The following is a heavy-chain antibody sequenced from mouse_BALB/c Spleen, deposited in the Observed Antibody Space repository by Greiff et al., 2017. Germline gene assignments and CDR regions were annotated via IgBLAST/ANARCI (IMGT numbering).Heavy chain of an antibody. CDR3: GRGDYDYAMDY. Sequence: EVKLEESGPELVKPGASVKISCKASGYSFTGYFMNWVKQSHGKSLEWIGRINPYNGDTFYNQKFKGKATLTVDKSSSTAHMELLSLTSEDSAVYYCGRGDYDYAMDYWGQGTSVTVSS. CDR2: INPYNGDT. J-gene: IGHJ4*01. CDR1: GYSFTGYF. V-gene: IGHV1-37*01. D-gene: IGHD2-4*01.